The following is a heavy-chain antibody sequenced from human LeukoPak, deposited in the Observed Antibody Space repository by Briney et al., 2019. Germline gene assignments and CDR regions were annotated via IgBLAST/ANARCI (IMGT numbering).Heavy chain of an antibody. J-gene: IGHJ4*02. Sequence: ASVKVSCKASGYTFTSYYMHWVRQAPGQGLEWMGIINPSGGSTSYAQRFQGRVTMTRDTSTSTVCMELSSLRSEDTAVYYCARYPYDSSGYYYVEDYWGQGALVTVSS. D-gene: IGHD3-22*01. V-gene: IGHV1-46*01. CDR1: GYTFTSYY. CDR3: ARYPYDSSGYYYVEDY. CDR2: INPSGGST.